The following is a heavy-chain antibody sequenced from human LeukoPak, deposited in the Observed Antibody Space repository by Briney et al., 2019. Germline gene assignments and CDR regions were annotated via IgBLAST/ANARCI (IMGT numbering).Heavy chain of an antibody. V-gene: IGHV3-48*01. D-gene: IGHD2-2*02. CDR2: ISGSSDTI. CDR3: VRDDALGYCSSTNCYTENWFDP. Sequence: GGSLRLSCAASGFTFSTYSMNWVRQAPGKGLEWGSYISGSSDTIYYADSVKGRFTISRHNGKDSLYLQMNSLRAEDTAVYYCVRDDALGYCSSTNCYTENWFDPWGQGTLVTVSS. J-gene: IGHJ5*02. CDR1: GFTFSTYS.